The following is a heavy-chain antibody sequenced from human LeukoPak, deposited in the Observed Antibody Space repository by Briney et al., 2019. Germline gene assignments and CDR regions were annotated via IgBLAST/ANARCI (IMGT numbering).Heavy chain of an antibody. V-gene: IGHV3-30*18. CDR2: ISYDGNNK. Sequence: GGSLRLSCAASGFTFSRYAMHWVRQAPGKGLEWVALISYDGNNKYYADSVKGRFTISRDNSKNTLYLQMNSLRAEDTAVYYCAKKSRRDGYNWLDYWGQGTLVTVSS. J-gene: IGHJ4*02. CDR1: GFTFSRYA. CDR3: AKKSRRDGYNWLDY. D-gene: IGHD5-24*01.